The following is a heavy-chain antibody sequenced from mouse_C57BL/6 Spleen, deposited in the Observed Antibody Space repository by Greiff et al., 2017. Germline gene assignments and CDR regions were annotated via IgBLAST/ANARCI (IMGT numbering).Heavy chain of an antibody. CDR3: ARTYSNYPYYFDY. CDR2: IYPRSGNT. V-gene: IGHV1-81*01. CDR1: GYTFTSSG. Sequence: QVQLQQSGAELARPGASVKLSCKASGYTFTSSGISWVKQRTGQGLEWIGEIYPRSGNTYYNEKFKGKATLTADKSSSTAYMELRSLTSEDSAVYFCARTYSNYPYYFDYWGQGTTLTVSS. D-gene: IGHD2-5*01. J-gene: IGHJ2*01.